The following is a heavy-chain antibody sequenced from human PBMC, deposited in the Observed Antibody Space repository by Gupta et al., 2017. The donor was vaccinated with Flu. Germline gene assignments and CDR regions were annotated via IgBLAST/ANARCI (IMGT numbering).Heavy chain of an antibody. CDR3: ASYTAHKGHWFDP. CDR2: IYYSGST. V-gene: IGHV4-59*01. Sequence: QVQLQESGPGLVKPSETLSLTCTVSGGSISSYYWSWIRQPPGKGLEWIGYIYYSGSTNYNPSLKSRVTISVDTSKNQFSLKLSSVTAADTAVYYCASYTAHKGHWFDPWGQGTLVTVSS. D-gene: IGHD5-18*01. J-gene: IGHJ5*02. CDR1: GGSISSYY.